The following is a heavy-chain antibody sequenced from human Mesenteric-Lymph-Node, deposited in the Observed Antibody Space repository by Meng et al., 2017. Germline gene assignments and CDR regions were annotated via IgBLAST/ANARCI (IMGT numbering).Heavy chain of an antibody. CDR2: IYHSGST. Sequence: SETLSLTCAVSGGSISSSNWWSWVRQPPGKGLEWIGEIYHSGSTNYNPSLKSRVTISVDKSKNQFSLKLSSVTAADTAVYYCASIHLVYCSSTSCYVQRDYYGMDVWGQGTTVTVSS. D-gene: IGHD2-2*01. CDR1: GGSISSSNW. J-gene: IGHJ6*02. CDR3: ASIHLVYCSSTSCYVQRDYYGMDV. V-gene: IGHV4-4*02.